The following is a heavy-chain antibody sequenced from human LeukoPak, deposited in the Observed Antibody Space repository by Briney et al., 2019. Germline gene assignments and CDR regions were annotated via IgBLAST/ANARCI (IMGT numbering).Heavy chain of an antibody. CDR3: ARRGYSSGYSDY. CDR1: GYTFTRYF. Sequence: ASVKVSCKASGYTFTRYFMHWVRQAPGQGLEWMGIINPSGGSTTYAQKFQGRVTMTRDMSPSTVYMELNSLRAEDTAVYYCARRGYSSGYSDYWGQGTLVTVSS. CDR2: INPSGGST. D-gene: IGHD3-22*01. J-gene: IGHJ4*02. V-gene: IGHV1-46*01.